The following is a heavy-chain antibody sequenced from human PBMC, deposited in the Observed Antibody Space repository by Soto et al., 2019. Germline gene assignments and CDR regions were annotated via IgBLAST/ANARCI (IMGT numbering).Heavy chain of an antibody. J-gene: IGHJ6*02. D-gene: IGHD3-10*01. CDR1: GGSISSSSYY. Sequence: PSETLSLTCTVSGGSISSSSYYWGWIRQPPGKGLEWIGSIYYSGSTYYNPSLKSRVTISVDTSKNQFSLKLSSVTAADTAVYYCASTRPMVRGAITGPVYGMDVWGQGTTVTVSS. V-gene: IGHV4-39*01. CDR3: ASTRPMVRGAITGPVYGMDV. CDR2: IYYSGST.